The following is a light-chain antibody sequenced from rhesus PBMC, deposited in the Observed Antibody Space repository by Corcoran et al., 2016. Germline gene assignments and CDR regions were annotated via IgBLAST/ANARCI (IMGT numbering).Light chain of an antibody. J-gene: IGKJ3*01. CDR2: GAS. CDR1: QGVGSY. V-gene: IGKV3-24*04. CDR3: QQSSNLFT. Sequence: ETVVTQSPATLSLSPGERATLSCRASQGVGSYLAWYQQKPGQAPRLLIYGASSRATGIPDRVSCSGSWTDLTLTISSLEPEDVGVYYCQQSSNLFTFGPGTKLDIK.